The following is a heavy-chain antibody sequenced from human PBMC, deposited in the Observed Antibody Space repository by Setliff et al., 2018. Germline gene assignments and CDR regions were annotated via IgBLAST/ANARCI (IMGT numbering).Heavy chain of an antibody. V-gene: IGHV4-61*02. CDR1: GGSISSGTYY. J-gene: IGHJ4*02. D-gene: IGHD3-10*01. CDR3: ARHLLVQGTYHFDY. Sequence: SETLSLTCTVSGGSISSGTYYWSWIRQPAGKGLEWIGRLHTSGSTNYNPSLKSRVAISVDTSKNQFSLKLTSMTAADTAVYFCARHLLVQGTYHFDYWGQGSPVTVSS. CDR2: LHTSGST.